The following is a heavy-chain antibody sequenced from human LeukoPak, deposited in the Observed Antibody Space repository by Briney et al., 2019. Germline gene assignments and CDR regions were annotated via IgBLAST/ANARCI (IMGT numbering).Heavy chain of an antibody. CDR1: GGSISSYY. CDR2: IYYSGST. J-gene: IGHJ5*02. D-gene: IGHD6-25*01. CDR3: ARDLEQRGDGWFDP. Sequence: PSETLSLTCTVSGGSISSYYWSWIRQPPGKGLEWIGYIYYSGSTNYHPSLKSRVTISVDTSKNQFSLKLSSVTAADTAVYYCARDLEQRGDGWFDPWGQGTLVTVSS. V-gene: IGHV4-59*01.